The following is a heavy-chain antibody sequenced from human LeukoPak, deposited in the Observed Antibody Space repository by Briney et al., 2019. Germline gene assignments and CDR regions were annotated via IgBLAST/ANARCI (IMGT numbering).Heavy chain of an antibody. CDR2: ISNNGGYT. D-gene: IGHD2-15*01. Sequence: GGSLRLSCAASGFTFSSSAMSWVRQAPGKGLEWVSAISNNGGYTYYADSVQGRFTISRDNFKSTLCLQMNSLGAEDTAVYYCAKQLGYCSDGSCYFPYWGQGTLVTVSS. V-gene: IGHV3-23*01. J-gene: IGHJ4*02. CDR1: GFTFSSSA. CDR3: AKQLGYCSDGSCYFPY.